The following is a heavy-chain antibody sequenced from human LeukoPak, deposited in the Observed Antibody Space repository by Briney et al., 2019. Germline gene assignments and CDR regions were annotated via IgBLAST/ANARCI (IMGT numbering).Heavy chain of an antibody. D-gene: IGHD4-17*01. CDR2: ISNSGST. CDR3: ARCRDEFADYGFTS. J-gene: IGHJ5*02. V-gene: IGHV4-59*01. CDR1: GDSISSNY. Sequence: SETLSLTCTVSGDSISSNYWSRIRQPPGKGLEWIGYISNSGSTKYNPSLKSRVAISVDTSKNLFSLKLTSMTAADTAFYYCARCRDEFADYGFTSWGQGTLVTVSS.